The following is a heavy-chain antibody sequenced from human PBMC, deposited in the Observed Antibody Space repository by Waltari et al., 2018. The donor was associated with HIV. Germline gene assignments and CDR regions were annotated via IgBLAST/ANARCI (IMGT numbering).Heavy chain of an antibody. D-gene: IGHD3-10*01. Sequence: EVEVVESGGGLVKPGGSLRLSCLTSGLTFSTYTINCVRQPPGQGLEWVASIGGSSIHINYADSVRGRFTLSRDNAKNSVYLQMNRLRGEDTAVYYCTTAPRGNGSGRWGQGTLVSVSS. CDR1: GLTFSTYT. V-gene: IGHV3-21*01. CDR3: TTAPRGNGSGR. CDR2: IGGSSIHI. J-gene: IGHJ1*01.